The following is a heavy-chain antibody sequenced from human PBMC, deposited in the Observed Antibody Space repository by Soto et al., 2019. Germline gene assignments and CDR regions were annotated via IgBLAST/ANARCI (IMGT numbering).Heavy chain of an antibody. V-gene: IGHV3-23*01. Sequence: GGSLRLSCAAXGFTFINYAMSWARXXPXXXLEWLAAIAGSTGGTYHADSVKGRFAISRDNSKNTLYLQMNSLRAEDTAVYYCARDPSSSWYPYYYYGMDVWGQGTTVTVSS. CDR1: GFTFINYA. D-gene: IGHD6-13*01. CDR2: IAGSTGGT. CDR3: ARDPSSSWYPYYYYGMDV. J-gene: IGHJ6*02.